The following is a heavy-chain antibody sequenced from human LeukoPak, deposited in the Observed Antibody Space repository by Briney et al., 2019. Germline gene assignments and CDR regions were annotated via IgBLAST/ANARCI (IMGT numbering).Heavy chain of an antibody. D-gene: IGHD3-22*01. CDR1: GGSISSYY. CDR3: ARGAYYYDSSGPIESYAFDI. Sequence: SETLSLTCTVSGGSISSYYWSWIRQPPGKGLEWIGYIYSSGSTNYNPSLKSRVTISVDTSKNQFSLKLSSVTAADTAVYYCARGAYYYDSSGPIESYAFDIWGQGTMVTVSS. CDR2: IYSSGST. V-gene: IGHV4-59*12. J-gene: IGHJ3*02.